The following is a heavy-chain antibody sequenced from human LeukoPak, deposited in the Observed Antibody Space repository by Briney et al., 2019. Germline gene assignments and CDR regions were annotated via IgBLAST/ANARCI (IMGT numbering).Heavy chain of an antibody. V-gene: IGHV4-59*12. CDR3: ARGVARSSKFHFSYYFDY. D-gene: IGHD6-6*01. CDR2: IYYSGST. J-gene: IGHJ4*02. Sequence: SETLSLTCTVSGGSISGYYWSWIRQPPGKGLEWIGTIYYSGSTYYNPSLKSRVTISVDTSKNQFSLNLSSVTAADTAVYYCARGVARSSKFHFSYYFDYWGQGTLVTVSS. CDR1: GGSISGYY.